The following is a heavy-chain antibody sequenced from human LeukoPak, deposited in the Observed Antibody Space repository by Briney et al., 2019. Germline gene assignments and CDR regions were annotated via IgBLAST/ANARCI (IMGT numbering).Heavy chain of an antibody. CDR2: IYYSGST. V-gene: IGHV4-31*03. J-gene: IGHJ4*02. CDR3: ARGPQAYYDILYYFDY. D-gene: IGHD3-9*01. Sequence: SQTLSLTCTVSGGSISSGGYYWSWTRQHPGKGLEWIGYIYYSGSTYYNPSLKSRVTISVDTSKNQFSLKLSSVTAADTAVYYCARGPQAYYDILYYFDYWGQGTLVTVSS. CDR1: GGSISSGGYY.